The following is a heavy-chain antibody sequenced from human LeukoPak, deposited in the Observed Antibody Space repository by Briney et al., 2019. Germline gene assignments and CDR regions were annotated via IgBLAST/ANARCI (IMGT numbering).Heavy chain of an antibody. CDR2: IYYSGST. CDR1: GGSISSSSYY. D-gene: IGHD6-13*01. CDR3: ASIGYSSSWYGAPNWFDP. J-gene: IGHJ5*02. V-gene: IGHV4-39*07. Sequence: SETLSLTCTVSGGSISSSSYYWGWIRQPPGKGLEWIGSIYYSGSTYYNPSLKSRVTISVDTSKNQFSLKLSSVTAADTAVYYCASIGYSSSWYGAPNWFDPWGQGTLVTVSS.